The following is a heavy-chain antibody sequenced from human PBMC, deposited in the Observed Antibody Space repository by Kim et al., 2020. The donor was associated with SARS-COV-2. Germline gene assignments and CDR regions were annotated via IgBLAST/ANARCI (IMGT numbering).Heavy chain of an antibody. D-gene: IGHD2-15*01. Sequence: SETLSLTCTVSGGSISSGGYNWSWIRQHPGKGLEWIGYIYYSGSTYYNPSLKSRVTISVDTSKNQFSLKLSSVTAADTAVYYCARDPLQNPVPVGYDYYYGMDIWGQGTTVTVSS. V-gene: IGHV4-31*03. CDR1: GGSISSGGYN. CDR2: IYYSGST. CDR3: ARDPLQNPVPVGYDYYYGMDI. J-gene: IGHJ6*02.